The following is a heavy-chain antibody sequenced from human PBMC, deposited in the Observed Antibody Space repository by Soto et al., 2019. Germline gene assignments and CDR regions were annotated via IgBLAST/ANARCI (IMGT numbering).Heavy chain of an antibody. Sequence: GESLKISCKGSGYSFTSYWIGWVRQMPGKGLEWMAMIYLGDSDTRYGPSFQGQVTISADKSIITAYLQWSSLKASDTAMYYCVAYSGSSGRHFDYWGQGTLVTVSS. J-gene: IGHJ4*02. D-gene: IGHD6-6*01. CDR3: VAYSGSSGRHFDY. CDR1: GYSFTSYW. V-gene: IGHV5-51*01. CDR2: IYLGDSDT.